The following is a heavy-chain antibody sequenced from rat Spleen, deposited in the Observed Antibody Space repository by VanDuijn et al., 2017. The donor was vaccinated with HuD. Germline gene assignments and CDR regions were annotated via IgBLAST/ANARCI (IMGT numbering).Heavy chain of an antibody. D-gene: IGHD1-8*01. CDR3: ARDASSYYFDD. CDR1: GFSLTSYH. V-gene: IGHV2-32*01. Sequence: QVQLKESGPGLVQPSQTLSLTCTVSGFSLTSYHVLWVRQPPGKGLEWMGVMWSDGDTSYNSTLKSRLSISRDTSKSQVFLKMNSRQTEDTATYYCARDASSYYFDDWGQGVMVTVSS. CDR2: MWSDGDT. J-gene: IGHJ2*01.